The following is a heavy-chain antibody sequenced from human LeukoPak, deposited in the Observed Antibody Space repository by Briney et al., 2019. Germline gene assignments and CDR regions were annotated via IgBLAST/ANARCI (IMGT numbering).Heavy chain of an antibody. V-gene: IGHV3-23*01. CDR3: AKNLPYGSGSYNGMDV. Sequence: GGSLRLSCAASGFSFNSYAMSWVRQAPGKGLEWVSATSGGGGSTDYADSVKGRFTISRDNSKNTLYLQMNSLRAEDTAVYYCAKNLPYGSGSYNGMDVWGKGTTVTVSS. J-gene: IGHJ6*04. CDR2: TSGGGGST. CDR1: GFSFNSYA. D-gene: IGHD3-10*01.